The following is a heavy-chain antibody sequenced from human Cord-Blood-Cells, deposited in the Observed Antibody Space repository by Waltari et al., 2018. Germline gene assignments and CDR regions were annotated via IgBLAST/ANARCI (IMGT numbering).Heavy chain of an antibody. CDR2: IYYSGST. V-gene: IGHV4-39*01. CDR3: ARSANDFWSGYYFDY. Sequence: QLQLQESGPGLVKPSETLSLTCTVLGGSISSSSYYWGWLRQPPGKGLEWIGSIYYSGSTYYNPSLKSRVTISVDTSKNQFSLKLSSVTAADTAVYYCARSANDFWSGYYFDYWGQGTLVTVSS. D-gene: IGHD3-3*01. CDR1: GGSISSSSYY. J-gene: IGHJ4*02.